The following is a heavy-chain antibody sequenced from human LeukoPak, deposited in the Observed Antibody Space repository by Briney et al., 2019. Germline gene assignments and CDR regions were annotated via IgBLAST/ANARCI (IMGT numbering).Heavy chain of an antibody. Sequence: SGPTLVNPTQTPTLTCTFSGFSLSTSGVGVGWIRQPPGKALEWLALIYWNDDKRYSPSLKSRLTITKDTSKNQVVLTMTNMDPVDTATYYCAHYCSSTSCYNRQFDYWGQGTLVTVSS. D-gene: IGHD2-2*01. V-gene: IGHV2-5*01. J-gene: IGHJ4*02. CDR3: AHYCSSTSCYNRQFDY. CDR1: GFSLSTSGVG. CDR2: IYWNDDK.